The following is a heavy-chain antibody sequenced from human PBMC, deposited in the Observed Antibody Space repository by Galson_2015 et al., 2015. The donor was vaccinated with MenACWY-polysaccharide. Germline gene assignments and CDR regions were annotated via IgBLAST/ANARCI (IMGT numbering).Heavy chain of an antibody. CDR2: IYHSGSS. D-gene: IGHD3-3*01. Sequence: QVHLKESGPGLVKPSETLSLTCTVSGGSITSYYWSWIRQPPGKGLEWIGYIYHSGSSNYNPSLKSRVTISGDTSKNQFSLKVTSVTAADTAMYYCARGRFSTLMDVWGQGTTVTVSS. CDR1: GGSITSYY. V-gene: IGHV4-59*01. J-gene: IGHJ6*02. CDR3: ARGRFSTLMDV.